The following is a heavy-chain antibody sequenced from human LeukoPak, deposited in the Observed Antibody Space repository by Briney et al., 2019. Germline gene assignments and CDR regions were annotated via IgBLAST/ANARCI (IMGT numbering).Heavy chain of an antibody. D-gene: IGHD3-16*01. J-gene: IGHJ3*02. CDR1: GFTVISNY. CDR3: ARGDRAFDI. CDR2: IYSGGST. Sequence: GGSLRLSCAASGFTVISNYMSWVRQAPGKVLEWVSVIYSGGSTYYADSVKGRFTISRHNSKNTLYLQMNSLRADDTAVYYCARGDRAFDIWGQGTMVTVSS. V-gene: IGHV3-53*04.